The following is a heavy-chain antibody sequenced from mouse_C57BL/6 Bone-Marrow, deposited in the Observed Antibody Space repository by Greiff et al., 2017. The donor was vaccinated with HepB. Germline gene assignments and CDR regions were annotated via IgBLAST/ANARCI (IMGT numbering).Heavy chain of an antibody. CDR2: INPSNGGT. CDR3: ARWRGSSSGNY. V-gene: IGHV1-53*01. D-gene: IGHD1-1*01. J-gene: IGHJ2*01. Sequence: VQLQQSGTVLARPGASVKLSCKASGYTFTSYWMHWVKQRPGQGLEWIGNINPSNGGTNYNEKFKSKATLTVDKSSSTAYMQLSSLTSEDSAVYYCARWRGSSSGNYWGQGTTLTVSS. CDR1: GYTFTSYW.